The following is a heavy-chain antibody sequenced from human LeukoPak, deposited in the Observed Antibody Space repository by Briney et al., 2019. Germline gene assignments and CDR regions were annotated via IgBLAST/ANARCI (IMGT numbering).Heavy chain of an antibody. D-gene: IGHD2-2*02. CDR2: IYYGGST. J-gene: IGHJ5*02. Sequence: PSETLSLTCTVSGGSISSSSYFWGWIRQPPGKGLEWIGSIYYGGSTYYNPSLKSRVAISVDTSKNQFSLKLSSVTAADTAVYYCARGGVIVVVPAAILNWFDPWGQGALVTVSS. CDR3: ARGGVIVVVPAAILNWFDP. CDR1: GGSISSSSYF. V-gene: IGHV4-39*07.